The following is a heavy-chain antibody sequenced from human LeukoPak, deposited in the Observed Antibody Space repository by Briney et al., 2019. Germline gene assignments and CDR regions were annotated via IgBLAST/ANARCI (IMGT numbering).Heavy chain of an antibody. J-gene: IGHJ5*02. D-gene: IGHD5-12*01. Sequence: GGSLRLSCAASVFTFTTYSMSCVRHAPGKGLECVSGITDSGGSTFYADAVKGRFTISRDNSKNTLYLQMNSLRAEDTAVYYCAKMAIVGIWFDAWGQGTLVTVSS. CDR1: VFTFTTYS. CDR3: AKMAIVGIWFDA. CDR2: ITDSGGST. V-gene: IGHV3-23*01.